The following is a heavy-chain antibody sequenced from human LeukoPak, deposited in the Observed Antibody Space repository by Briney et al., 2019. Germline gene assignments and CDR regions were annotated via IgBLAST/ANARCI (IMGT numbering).Heavy chain of an antibody. Sequence: SETLSLTCTVSGGSISSGGYYWSWIRQHPGKGLEWIGSIYYSGSTYYNPSLKSRVTVSVDTSKNQFSLILSSVTAADTAVYYCVRGSTLRHYQYWGQGTLVTVSS. CDR2: IYYSGST. CDR3: VRGSTLRHYQY. D-gene: IGHD3-16*01. CDR1: GGSISSGGYY. J-gene: IGHJ4*02. V-gene: IGHV4-39*01.